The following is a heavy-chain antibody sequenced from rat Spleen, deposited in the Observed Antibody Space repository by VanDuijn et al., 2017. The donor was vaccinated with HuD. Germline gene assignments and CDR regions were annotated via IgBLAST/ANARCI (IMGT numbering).Heavy chain of an antibody. Sequence: EVQLQESGPGLVKPSQSLSLTCSVTGYSITNNYWGWIRKFPGNKMEWMGYISYSGSTSYNPSLKSRISITRDTSKNQFFLQLNSVTTEDTATYYCARYAASYVMDAWGQGASVTVSS. CDR3: ARYAASYVMDA. CDR1: GYSITNNY. CDR2: ISYSGST. V-gene: IGHV3-1*01. J-gene: IGHJ4*01. D-gene: IGHD4-1*01.